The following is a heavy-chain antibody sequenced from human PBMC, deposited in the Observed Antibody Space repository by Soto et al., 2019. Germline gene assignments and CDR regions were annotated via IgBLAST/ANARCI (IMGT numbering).Heavy chain of an antibody. CDR1: GGSISSGGYY. V-gene: IGHV4-31*03. CDR2: IYYSGST. J-gene: IGHJ4*02. Sequence: SETLSLTCTVSGGSISSGGYYWSWIRQHPGKGLEWIGYIYYSGSTYYNPSLKSRVTISVDTSKNQFSLKLSSVTAADTAVYYCARDRHYYDSSGYYSRYFDYWGQGTLVTVSS. D-gene: IGHD3-22*01. CDR3: ARDRHYYDSSGYYSRYFDY.